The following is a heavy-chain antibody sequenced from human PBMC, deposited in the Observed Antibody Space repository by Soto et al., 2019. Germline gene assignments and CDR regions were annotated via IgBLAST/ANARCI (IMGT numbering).Heavy chain of an antibody. Sequence: PSETLSLTCTVSGDSISSSDYYWGWIRQPPGKGLEWIGTFYYSENTYYNPSLKSRVTISVDTSKNQFSLKLSSVTAADTAVYYCARADSSGYPSFDYWGQGTLVTVSS. D-gene: IGHD3-22*01. V-gene: IGHV4-39*01. CDR2: FYYSENT. CDR3: ARADSSGYPSFDY. J-gene: IGHJ4*02. CDR1: GDSISSSDYY.